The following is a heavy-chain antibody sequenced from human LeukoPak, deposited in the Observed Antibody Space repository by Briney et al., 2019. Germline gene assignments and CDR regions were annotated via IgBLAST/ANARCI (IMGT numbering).Heavy chain of an antibody. V-gene: IGHV1-69*13. Sequence: SVKVSCKASGGTFSSYAISWVRQAPGQGFEWMGGITPMFGTANYAQKFQGRVTITADESTSTAYMELSSLRSEDTAVYYCVGDGSYYDSSGYYYLYWGQGTLVTVSS. CDR2: ITPMFGTA. CDR1: GGTFSSYA. J-gene: IGHJ4*02. D-gene: IGHD3-22*01. CDR3: VGDGSYYDSSGYYYLY.